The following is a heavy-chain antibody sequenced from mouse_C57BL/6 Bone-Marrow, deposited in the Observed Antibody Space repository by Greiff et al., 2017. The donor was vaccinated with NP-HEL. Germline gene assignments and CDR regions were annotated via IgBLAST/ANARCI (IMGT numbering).Heavy chain of an antibody. D-gene: IGHD1-1*01. CDR3: ARGGTTVVARYWYFDV. J-gene: IGHJ1*03. Sequence: QVQFQQPGAELVKPGASVKLSCKASGYTFTSYWMHWVKQRPGRGLEWIGRIDPNSGGTKYNEKFKSKATLTVDKPSSTAYMQLSSLTSEDSAVYYCARGGTTVVARYWYFDVWGTGTTVTVSS. CDR1: GYTFTSYW. CDR2: IDPNSGGT. V-gene: IGHV1-72*01.